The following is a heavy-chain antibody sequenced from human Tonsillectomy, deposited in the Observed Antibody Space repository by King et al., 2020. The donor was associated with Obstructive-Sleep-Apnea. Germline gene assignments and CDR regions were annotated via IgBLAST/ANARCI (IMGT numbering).Heavy chain of an antibody. CDR3: ARADRDIAMGLFDY. D-gene: IGHD5-18*01. V-gene: IGHV4-39*07. CDR1: GGSISSNSY. J-gene: IGHJ4*02. CDR2: IYYSGST. Sequence: QLQESGPGLVKPSETLSLTCTVSGGSISSNSYWGWIRQPPGKGLEWIGHIYYSGSTYYNPSLKSRGTISVDTSKNQFSLELNSVTAADTAVYYCARADRDIAMGLFDYWGQGTLVTVSS.